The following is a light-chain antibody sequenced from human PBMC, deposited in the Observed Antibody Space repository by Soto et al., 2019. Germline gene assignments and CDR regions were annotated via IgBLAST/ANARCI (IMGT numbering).Light chain of an antibody. V-gene: IGKV3-15*01. J-gene: IGKJ2*01. CDR2: RAS. CDR1: QSVSSSY. CDR3: QQYNNWPYT. Sequence: EIVLTQSPGTLSLSPGEGATLSCRASQSVSSSYLAWYQQKPGQAPTLLIYRASTRATGIPARFSGSGSGTEFTLTISSLQAEDFAVYYCQQYNNWPYTFGQGTKLEIK.